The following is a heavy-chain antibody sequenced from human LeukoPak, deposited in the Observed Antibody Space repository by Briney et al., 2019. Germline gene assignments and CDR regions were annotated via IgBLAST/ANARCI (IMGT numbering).Heavy chain of an antibody. Sequence: SETLSLTCTVSGGSISSYYWSWIRQPPGKGLEWIGYICYSGSTNYNPSLKSRVAISVDTSKNQFSLKLSSVTAADTAVYYCARGMVYDYWGQGTLVTVSS. J-gene: IGHJ4*02. V-gene: IGHV4-59*12. CDR2: ICYSGST. D-gene: IGHD3-10*01. CDR3: ARGMVYDY. CDR1: GGSISSYY.